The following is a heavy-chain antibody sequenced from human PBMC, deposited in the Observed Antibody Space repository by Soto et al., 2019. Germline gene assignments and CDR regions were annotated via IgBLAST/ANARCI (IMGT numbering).Heavy chain of an antibody. CDR2: ISTDGSDT. CDR3: AKERAIAVARYYYYGMDV. D-gene: IGHD6-19*01. J-gene: IGHJ6*02. CDR1: GFTFNNYC. V-gene: IGHV3-30*18. Sequence: GGSLRLSCAASGFTFNNYCMHWVRQAPGKGLEWVAGISTDGSDTYYADSVKGRFTISRDNSKNTLYLQMNSLRAEDTAVYYCAKERAIAVARYYYYGMDVWGQGTTVTVSS.